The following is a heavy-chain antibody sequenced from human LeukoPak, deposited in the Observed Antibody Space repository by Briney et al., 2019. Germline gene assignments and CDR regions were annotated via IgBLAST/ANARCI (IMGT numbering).Heavy chain of an antibody. CDR1: GFPLSNYF. J-gene: IGHJ6*02. Sequence: GGSLRLSCAPSGFPLSNYFMTWVRQATGKGPGWVAKKKMEGSEKHYVDSVKGRFTTSRDNARHSMYLEMNNLRAEDTAVYYCGKKDFWRVDVWGQGTTVTVSS. CDR3: GKKDFWRVDV. CDR2: KKMEGSEK. V-gene: IGHV3-7*01. D-gene: IGHD3-3*01.